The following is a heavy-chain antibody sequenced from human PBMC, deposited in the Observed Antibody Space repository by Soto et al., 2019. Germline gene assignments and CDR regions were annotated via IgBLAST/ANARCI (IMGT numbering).Heavy chain of an antibody. Sequence: ASVKVSCKASGYNFTSYGISWVRQAPGQGLEWMGWISPHNDRTKYARRFQDRVTMTTDTSTSTAYMELRSLRSDDTAVYYCARQYCSSTSCSWFDPWGQGTLVTVSS. CDR1: GYNFTSYG. J-gene: IGHJ5*02. CDR2: ISPHNDRT. CDR3: ARQYCSSTSCSWFDP. D-gene: IGHD2-2*01. V-gene: IGHV1-18*01.